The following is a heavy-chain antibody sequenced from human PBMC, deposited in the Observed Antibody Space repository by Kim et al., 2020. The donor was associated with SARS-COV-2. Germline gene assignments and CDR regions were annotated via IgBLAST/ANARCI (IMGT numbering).Heavy chain of an antibody. V-gene: IGHV3-11*03. CDR3: ARHDYDNYGRSFDF. J-gene: IGHJ4*02. Sequence: AASLKGRFTITRDNAKNSLSLQRNRRRAEDTAVYFCARHDYDNYGRSFDFWGQGTLVTVSS. D-gene: IGHD4-17*01.